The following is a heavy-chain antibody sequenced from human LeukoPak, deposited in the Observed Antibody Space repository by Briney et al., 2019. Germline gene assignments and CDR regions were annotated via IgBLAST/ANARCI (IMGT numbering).Heavy chain of an antibody. D-gene: IGHD2-2*01. Sequence: PGGSLRLSCAASGFTFSSYAMSWVRQAPGKGLEWVSAISGSGGSTYYADSVKGRFTISRDNSKNTLYLQMNSLRAEDTAVYYCAKEGVVPAAIGDYYYGMDVWGQGTTVTVSS. CDR1: GFTFSSYA. CDR2: ISGSGGST. J-gene: IGHJ6*02. CDR3: AKEGVVPAAIGDYYYGMDV. V-gene: IGHV3-23*01.